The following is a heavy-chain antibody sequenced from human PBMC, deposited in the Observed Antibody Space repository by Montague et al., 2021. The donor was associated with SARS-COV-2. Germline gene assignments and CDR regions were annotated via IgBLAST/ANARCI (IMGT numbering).Heavy chain of an antibody. V-gene: IGHV4-39*01. CDR1: GDPIRTNSYY. CDR2: IYYTGTT. D-gene: IGHD3-3*01. CDR3: ARHVIPRSRSGLGWFDP. Sequence: SETLSLTCTVSGDPIRTNSYYWVWLRQPPGKGLEWIGSIYYTGTTFSKPSLKSRVTLSVDTSKNQFSLRLSSMTAADTALYHCARHVIPRSRSGLGWFDPWGQGTLVTVSS. J-gene: IGHJ5*02.